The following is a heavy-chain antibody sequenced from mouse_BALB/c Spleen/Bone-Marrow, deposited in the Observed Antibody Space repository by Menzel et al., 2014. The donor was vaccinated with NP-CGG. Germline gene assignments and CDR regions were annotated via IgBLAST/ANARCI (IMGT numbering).Heavy chain of an antibody. CDR3: TRRKSPYAMDY. D-gene: IGHD6-2*01. CDR2: IDPSDSYT. CDR1: GYTFTSYW. J-gene: IGHJ4*01. V-gene: IGHV1S127*01. Sequence: VQLQESGAELVKPWASVRMSCKASGYTFTSYWMHWVKQRPGQGLEWIGTIDPSDSYTIYNQMFKGKATLTVDTSSRTAYMQLSSLTSEDSAVYYCTRRKSPYAMDYWGQGTSITVSS.